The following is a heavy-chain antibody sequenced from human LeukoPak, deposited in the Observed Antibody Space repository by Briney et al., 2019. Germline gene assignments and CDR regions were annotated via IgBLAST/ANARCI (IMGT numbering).Heavy chain of an antibody. Sequence: GASVKVSCKASGYTFTSYDINWVRQATGQGLEWMGWMNPNSGNTGYAQKFQGRVTMTRNTSISTAYMELSSLRSEDTAVYYCARFSSGYYYDRNPNWYFDLWGRGTLVTVSS. CDR3: ARFSSGYYYDRNPNWYFDL. V-gene: IGHV1-8*01. D-gene: IGHD3-22*01. CDR2: MNPNSGNT. CDR1: GYTFTSYD. J-gene: IGHJ2*01.